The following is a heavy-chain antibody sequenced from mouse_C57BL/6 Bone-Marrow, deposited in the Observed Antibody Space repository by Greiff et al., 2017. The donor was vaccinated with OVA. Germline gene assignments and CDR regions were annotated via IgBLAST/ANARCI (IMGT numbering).Heavy chain of an antibody. Sequence: EVQLQESGEGLVKPGGSLKLSCAASGFTFSSYAMSWVRQTPEKRLEWVAYISSGGDYIYYADTVKGRFTISRDNARNTLYLQMSSLKSEDTAMYYCTRDDYDKAMDYWGQGTSVTVSS. V-gene: IGHV5-9-1*02. J-gene: IGHJ4*01. CDR2: ISSGGDYI. CDR3: TRDDYDKAMDY. D-gene: IGHD2-4*01. CDR1: GFTFSSYA.